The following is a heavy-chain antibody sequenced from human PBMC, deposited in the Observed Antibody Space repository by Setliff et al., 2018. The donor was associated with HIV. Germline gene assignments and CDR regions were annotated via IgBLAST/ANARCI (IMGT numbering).Heavy chain of an antibody. CDR3: ARGHLDRYYWEDIVGNWFAP. CDR2: MNPKSGNT. J-gene: IGHJ5*02. CDR1: GYTFSNSD. V-gene: IGHV1-8*02. Sequence: GASVKVSCKASGYTFSNSDINWVRQAPGQGLEWMGWMNPKSGNTGYAQKFQGRVTMTSNMFIETAYMELSSLTSEDTAVYYCARGHLDRYYWEDIVGNWFAPWGQGTLVTVSS. D-gene: IGHD2-21*01.